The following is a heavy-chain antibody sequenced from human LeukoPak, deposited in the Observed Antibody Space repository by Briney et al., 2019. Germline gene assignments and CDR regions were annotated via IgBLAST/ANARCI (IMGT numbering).Heavy chain of an antibody. CDR3: ARLYSRGYSYGPNPYFDY. J-gene: IGHJ4*02. CDR2: IYYSGST. V-gene: IGHV4-39*01. Sequence: PSETLSLTCTVSGGSISSSSYYWGWIRQPPGKGLEWIGSIYYSGSTYYNPSLKSRVTISVDTSKNQFSLKLSSVTAADTAVYYCARLYSRGYSYGPNPYFDYWGQGTLVTVSS. CDR1: GGSISSSSYY. D-gene: IGHD5-18*01.